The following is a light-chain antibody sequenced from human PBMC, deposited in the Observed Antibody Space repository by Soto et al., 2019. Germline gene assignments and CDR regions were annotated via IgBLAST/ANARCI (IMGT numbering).Light chain of an antibody. CDR2: AAS. J-gene: IGKJ1*01. CDR1: QSISSY. Sequence: DIQMTQSPSSLSASVGDRVTITCRASQSISSYLNWYQQKPGKAPKLLIYAASSVQSGVPSRFSGSGSWTDFTLTISSLQPEDFATYYCQQRKTFGQGTKVDSK. CDR3: QQRKT. V-gene: IGKV1-39*01.